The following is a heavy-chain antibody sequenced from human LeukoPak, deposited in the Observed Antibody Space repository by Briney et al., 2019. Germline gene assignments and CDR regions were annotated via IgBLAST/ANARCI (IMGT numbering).Heavy chain of an antibody. V-gene: IGHV4-59*08. D-gene: IGHD6-13*01. CDR1: GGSISSYY. CDR3: ARHALGSSSWYSFDY. Sequence: KPSETLSLTCTVSGGSISSYYWSWIRRPPGKGLEWIGYMYYSGSTKYNPSLKSRVTISEDTSKNQFSLKLSSVTAADTAVFYCARHALGSSSWYSFDYWGQGTLVTVSS. CDR2: MYYSGST. J-gene: IGHJ4*02.